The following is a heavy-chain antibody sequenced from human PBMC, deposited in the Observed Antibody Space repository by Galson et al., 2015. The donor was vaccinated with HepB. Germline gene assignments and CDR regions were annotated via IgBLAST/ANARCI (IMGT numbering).Heavy chain of an antibody. CDR3: ACVRGDY. CDR1: GFTFSNYW. D-gene: IGHD5/OR15-5a*01. Sequence: SLRLSCAASGFTFSNYWLHWVRQAPGKGLVWVSGINNDGRTTNYADSVKGRFTTSRDNANRMLYLQMNNLRVEDTAIYYCACVRGDYRSQGTLVTVSS. J-gene: IGHJ4*02. CDR2: INNDGRTT. V-gene: IGHV3-74*01.